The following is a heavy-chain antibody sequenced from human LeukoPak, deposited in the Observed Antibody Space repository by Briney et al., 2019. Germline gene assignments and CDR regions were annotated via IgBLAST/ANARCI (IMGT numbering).Heavy chain of an antibody. CDR2: IYYTGST. CDR1: GGSISSNF. Sequence: SETLSLTCTVSGGSISSNFWSWIRQPLGKGLEWIGYIYYTGSTNYNPSLKSRVTISVDTSKTHFSLKLSFVTAADTAVYYCARHDILTGYYNNWIDPWGQGTLVTISS. V-gene: IGHV4-59*08. D-gene: IGHD3-9*01. J-gene: IGHJ5*02. CDR3: ARHDILTGYYNNWIDP.